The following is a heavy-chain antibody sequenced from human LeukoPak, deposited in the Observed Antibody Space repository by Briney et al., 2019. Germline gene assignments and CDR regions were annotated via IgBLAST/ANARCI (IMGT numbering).Heavy chain of an antibody. V-gene: IGHV3-74*01. Sequence: PGGSLRLSCAASGFTFSSYAMSWVRQAPGKGLVWVSRTTSDGSTTTYADSVKGRFTITRDNAKNTLYLQMNSLSAEDTAVYYCARGPRGGTLDFWGQGTLVTVSS. D-gene: IGHD3-10*01. CDR3: ARGPRGGTLDF. CDR2: TTSDGSTT. J-gene: IGHJ4*02. CDR1: GFTFSSYA.